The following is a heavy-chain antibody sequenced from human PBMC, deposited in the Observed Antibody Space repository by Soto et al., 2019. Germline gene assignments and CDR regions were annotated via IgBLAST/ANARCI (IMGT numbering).Heavy chain of an antibody. V-gene: IGHV3-33*01. CDR2: IWYDGRNK. CDR3: ARGRDWDGGSCTRDAMDV. J-gene: IGHJ6*02. CDR1: GFTFATYG. D-gene: IGHD2-15*01. Sequence: QVLLVESGGGLVQPGRSLRLSCAASGFTFATYGMHWVRQAPGKGLEWVAHIWYDGRNKIYADSVKGRFSISRDNSQNTLYLQMSSLSAEDTAVYYCARGRDWDGGSCTRDAMDVWGPGPTVTVS.